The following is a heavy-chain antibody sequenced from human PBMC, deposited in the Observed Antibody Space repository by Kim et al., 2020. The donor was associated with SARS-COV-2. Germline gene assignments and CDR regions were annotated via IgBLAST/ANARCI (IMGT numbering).Heavy chain of an antibody. CDR3: ARAAAGTYYYYYGMDV. Sequence: SLKSRVTISVDTSKNQFSLKLSSVTAADTAVYYCARAAAGTYYYYYGMDVWGQGTTVTVSS. V-gene: IGHV4-61*02. J-gene: IGHJ6*02. D-gene: IGHD6-13*01.